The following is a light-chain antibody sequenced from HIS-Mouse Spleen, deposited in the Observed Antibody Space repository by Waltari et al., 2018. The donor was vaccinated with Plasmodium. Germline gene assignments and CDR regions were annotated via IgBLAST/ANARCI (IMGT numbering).Light chain of an antibody. CDR2: GSS. J-gene: IGKJ3*01. CDR3: QQYNNWSFT. Sequence: EIVMTQSPPTLSVSPGARATLSCRDSQSVSSNLAWYQQKPGQAPSLLIYGSSTRATGIPARFSGSGSGTEFTLTISSLQSEDFAVYYCQQYNNWSFTFGPGTKVDIK. CDR1: QSVSSN. V-gene: IGKV3-15*01.